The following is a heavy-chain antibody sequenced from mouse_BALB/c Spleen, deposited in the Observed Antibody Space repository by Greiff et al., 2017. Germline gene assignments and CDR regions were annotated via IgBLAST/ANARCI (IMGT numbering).Heavy chain of an antibody. J-gene: IGHJ4*01. V-gene: IGHV3-2*02. Sequence: ESGPGLVKPSQSLSLTCTVTGYSITSDYAWNWIRQFPGNKLEWMGYISYSGSTSYNPSLKSRISITRDTSKNQFFLQLNSVTTEDTATYYCARRGVLGLRRDYYAMDYWGQGTSVTVSS. CDR2: ISYSGST. CDR3: ARRGVLGLRRDYYAMDY. CDR1: GYSITSDYA. D-gene: IGHD2-4*01.